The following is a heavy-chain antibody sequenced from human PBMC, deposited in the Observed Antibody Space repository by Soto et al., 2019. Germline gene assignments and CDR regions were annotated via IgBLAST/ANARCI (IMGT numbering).Heavy chain of an antibody. CDR2: IYYSGST. CDR3: ARVESGIAAAGRDDWFDP. V-gene: IGHV4-59*07. CDR1: GGSISSYY. Sequence: SDTLSLTCTVSGGSISSYYWSWIRQPPGKGLEWIGYIYYSGSTNYNPSLKSRVTISVDTSKNQFSLKLSSVTAADTAVYYCARVESGIAAAGRDDWFDPWGQGTLVTVSS. D-gene: IGHD6-13*01. J-gene: IGHJ5*02.